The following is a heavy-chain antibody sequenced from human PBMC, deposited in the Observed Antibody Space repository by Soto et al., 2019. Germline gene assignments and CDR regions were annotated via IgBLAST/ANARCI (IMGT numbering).Heavy chain of an antibody. Sequence: ASVKVSCKASGFTFTTYDIHWVRQATVQGLEWMGWMSPTSGNAGSAQNFQGRVTMTRNTSISTAYMELSSMTSEDTALYYCTRRKERSGPHYFDYWGQGSLVTVSS. J-gene: IGHJ4*02. CDR1: GFTFTTYD. D-gene: IGHD6-25*01. CDR2: MSPTSGNA. CDR3: TRRKERSGPHYFDY. V-gene: IGHV1-8*01.